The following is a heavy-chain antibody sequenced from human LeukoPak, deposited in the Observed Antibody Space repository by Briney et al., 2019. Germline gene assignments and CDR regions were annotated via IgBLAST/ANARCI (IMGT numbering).Heavy chain of an antibody. CDR3: AREGYCTNGVCYSDAFDI. CDR1: GGSISSYY. J-gene: IGHJ3*02. Sequence: TEPLSLTCTVSGGSISSYYWSWIRQPPGKGLEWIGYIYYSGSTNYNPSLKSRVTISVDTSKNQFSLKLSSVTAADTAVYYCAREGYCTNGVCYSDAFDIWGQGTMVTVSS. CDR2: IYYSGST. V-gene: IGHV4-59*01. D-gene: IGHD2-8*01.